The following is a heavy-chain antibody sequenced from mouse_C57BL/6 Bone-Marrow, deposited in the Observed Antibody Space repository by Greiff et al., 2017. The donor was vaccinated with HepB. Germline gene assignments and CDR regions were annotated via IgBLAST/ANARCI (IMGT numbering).Heavy chain of an antibody. CDR2: SSNKSNDYTT. Sequence: EVQVVDSGGGLVQPGRSLRLSCATSGFTFSAFYMVWVRQAPGKGLEWIAASSNKSNDYTTEYSASVKGRFIVSRDTSQSILYLQMNALRAEDTAIYYCARDQGLGWFAYWGQGTMVTVSA. D-gene: IGHD2-4*01. J-gene: IGHJ3*01. CDR3: ARDQGLGWFAY. V-gene: IGHV7-1*01. CDR1: GFTFSAFY.